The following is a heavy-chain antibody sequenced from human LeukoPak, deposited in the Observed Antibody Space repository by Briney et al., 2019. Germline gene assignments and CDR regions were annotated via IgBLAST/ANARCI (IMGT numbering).Heavy chain of an antibody. V-gene: IGHV3-30*04. CDR3: ARDRNYDFWTGGMDV. Sequence: GRSLRLSCAASGFTFSSYAMHWVRQAPGKGLYWVAFISYDGGNKYYADSVKGRFTISRDNSKNTLYLQMNSLRAEDTAVYYCARDRNYDFWTGGMDVWGQGTTVTVSS. J-gene: IGHJ6*02. CDR2: ISYDGGNK. D-gene: IGHD3-3*01. CDR1: GFTFSSYA.